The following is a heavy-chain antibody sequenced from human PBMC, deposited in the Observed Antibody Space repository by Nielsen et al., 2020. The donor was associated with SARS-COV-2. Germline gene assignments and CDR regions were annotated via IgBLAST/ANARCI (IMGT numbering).Heavy chain of an antibody. D-gene: IGHD1-26*01. CDR1: GESFTDNK. Sequence: SQTLSLTCAIYGESFTDNKWNWVRQPPGKGLEWIGEINHSGSASYNPSLKSRVTISVDTSKNQFSLRPTSVTAADTAVYYCARGPLVGGTTGYFFPSWGQGTLVTVSS. CDR3: ARGPLVGGTTGYFFPS. V-gene: IGHV4-34*01. CDR2: INHSGSA. J-gene: IGHJ5*02.